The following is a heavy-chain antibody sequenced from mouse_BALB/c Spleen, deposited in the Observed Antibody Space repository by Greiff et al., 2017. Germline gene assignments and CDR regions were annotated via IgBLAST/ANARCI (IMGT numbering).Heavy chain of an antibody. CDR3: ARRVGEFAY. J-gene: IGHJ3*01. V-gene: IGHV1-9*01. CDR2: ILPGSGST. CDR1: GYTFSSYW. Sequence: QVQLQQSGAELMKPGASVKISCKATGYTFSSYWIEWVKQRPGHGLEWIGEILPGSGSTNYNEKFKGKATFTADTSSNTAYMQLSSLTSEDSAFYYCARRVGEFAYWGQGTLVTVSA. D-gene: IGHD1-1*02.